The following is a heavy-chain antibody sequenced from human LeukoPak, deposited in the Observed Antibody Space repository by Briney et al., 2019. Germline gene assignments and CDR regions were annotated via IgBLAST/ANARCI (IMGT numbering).Heavy chain of an antibody. CDR3: ARAYFGDLFGWFDP. J-gene: IGHJ5*02. CDR1: GFTFSNYG. D-gene: IGHD3-10*01. V-gene: IGHV3-30*02. CDR2: IHYDGTNK. Sequence: GGSQRLSCTGSGFTFSNYGMHWVRQAPGKGLEWVAFIHYDGTNKYYAESVKGRFTISRDDFKNTVFLQMDSLRTEDTAVYFCARAYFGDLFGWFDPWGQGTLVTASS.